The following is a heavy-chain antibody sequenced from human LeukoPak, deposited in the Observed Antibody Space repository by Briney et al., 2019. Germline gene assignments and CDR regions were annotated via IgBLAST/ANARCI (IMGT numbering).Heavy chain of an antibody. D-gene: IGHD6-13*01. CDR2: IYYSGST. V-gene: IGHV4-59*01. J-gene: IGHJ4*02. Sequence: PSETLFLTCTVSGGSISNYYWSWIRQPPGKGLEWIGYIYYSGSTNYNPSLKSRVTISVDTSKNQFSLKLSSVTAADTAVYYCARREAAAGTHFDYWGQGTLVTVSS. CDR1: GGSISNYY. CDR3: ARREAAAGTHFDY.